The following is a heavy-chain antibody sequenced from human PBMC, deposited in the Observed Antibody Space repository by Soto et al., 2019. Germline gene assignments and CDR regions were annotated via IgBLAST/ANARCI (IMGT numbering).Heavy chain of an antibody. J-gene: IGHJ4*02. V-gene: IGHV1-2*02. Sequence: ASVKVSCKASGYTFTGYYMHWVRQAPGQGLEWMGWINPNSGGTNYAQKFQGRVTMTRDTSTSTVYMELSSLRSEDTAVYYCARVIADSSSSFDYWGQGTLVTVSS. CDR1: GYTFTGYY. CDR2: INPNSGGT. CDR3: ARVIADSSSSFDY. D-gene: IGHD6-6*01.